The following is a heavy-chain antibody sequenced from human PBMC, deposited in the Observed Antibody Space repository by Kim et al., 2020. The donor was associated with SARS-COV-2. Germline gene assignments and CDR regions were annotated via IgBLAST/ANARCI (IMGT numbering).Heavy chain of an antibody. CDR1: GGSFSGYY. D-gene: IGHD3-10*01. CDR3: ARGRNLLGGSGSSDY. V-gene: IGHV4-34*01. Sequence: SETLSLTCAVYGGSFSGYYWSWIRQPPGKGLEWIGEINHSGSTNYNPSLKSRVTISVDTSKNQFSLKLSSVTAADTAVYYCARGRNLLGGSGSSDYWGQGTLVTVSS. J-gene: IGHJ4*02. CDR2: INHSGST.